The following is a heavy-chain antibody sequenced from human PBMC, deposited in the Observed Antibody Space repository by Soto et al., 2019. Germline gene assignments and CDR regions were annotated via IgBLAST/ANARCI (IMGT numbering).Heavy chain of an antibody. D-gene: IGHD5-12*01. CDR2: INHSGST. V-gene: IGHV4-34*01. Sequence: SETLSLTCAVYGGSFSGYYWSWIRQPPGKGLEWIGEINHSGSTNYNPSLKSRVTISVDTSKNQFSLKLSSVTAADTAVYYCARARGYSGYDQYYFDYWGQGTLVTVSS. CDR3: ARARGYSGYDQYYFDY. J-gene: IGHJ4*02. CDR1: GGSFSGYY.